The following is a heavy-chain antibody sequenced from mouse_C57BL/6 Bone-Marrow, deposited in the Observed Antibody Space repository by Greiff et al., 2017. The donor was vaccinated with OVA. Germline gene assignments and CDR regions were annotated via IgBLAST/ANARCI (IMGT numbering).Heavy chain of an antibody. CDR3: ATYDGYPYWYFDV. Sequence: QVHVKQPGAELVKPGASVKLSCKASGYTFTSYWMHWVKQRPGRGLEWIGRIDPNGGGTKYNEKFKSKATLTVDTPSSPAYMQLSSLTSEDSAVYYCATYDGYPYWYFDVWGTGTTVTVSS. V-gene: IGHV1-72*01. D-gene: IGHD2-3*01. CDR2: IDPNGGGT. CDR1: GYTFTSYW. J-gene: IGHJ1*03.